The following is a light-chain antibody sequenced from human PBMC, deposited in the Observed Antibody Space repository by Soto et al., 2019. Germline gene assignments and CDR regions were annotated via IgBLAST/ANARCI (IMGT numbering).Light chain of an antibody. V-gene: IGKV3D-15*01. J-gene: IGKJ2*01. CDR1: QSVSSS. CDR3: QQYSKRYT. Sequence: EIVMTQSPATLSVSPGERATLSCRASQSVSSSLAWYQHKPGQAPRLLIYGASIRATGIPGRFSGSGSGTEFTLTTSSLHAEDFAAYYCQQYSKRYTFGQGTKLEIK. CDR2: GAS.